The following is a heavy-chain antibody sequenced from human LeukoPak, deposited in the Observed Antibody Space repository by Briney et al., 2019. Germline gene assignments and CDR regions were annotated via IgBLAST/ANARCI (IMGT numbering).Heavy chain of an antibody. Sequence: SETLSLTCTVSGGSISSYYWSWIRQPPGKGLEWIGYIYYSGSTNYNPSLKSRVTISVDTSKNQFSLKLSSVTAADTAVYYCARRNGGMGGYFDWGQGTLVTVSS. CDR1: GGSISSYY. CDR3: ARRNGGMGGYFD. CDR2: IYYSGST. D-gene: IGHD2-15*01. J-gene: IGHJ4*02. V-gene: IGHV4-59*12.